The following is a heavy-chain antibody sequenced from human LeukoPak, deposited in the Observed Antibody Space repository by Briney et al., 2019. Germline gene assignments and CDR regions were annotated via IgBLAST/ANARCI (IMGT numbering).Heavy chain of an antibody. CDR2: INHSGST. V-gene: IGHV4-34*01. CDR3: ARSTVATADY. D-gene: IGHD4-17*01. CDR1: GGSFSGYY. Sequence: SETLSLACAVYGGSFSGYYWSWIRQPPGKGLEWIGEINHSGSTNYNPSLKSRVTISVDTSKNQFSLKLSSVTAADTAVYYCARSTVATADYWGQGTLVTVSS. J-gene: IGHJ4*02.